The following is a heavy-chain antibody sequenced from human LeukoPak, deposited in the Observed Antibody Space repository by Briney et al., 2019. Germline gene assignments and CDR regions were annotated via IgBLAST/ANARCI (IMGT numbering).Heavy chain of an antibody. CDR1: GGSISSYY. J-gene: IGHJ4*02. CDR2: IYDSGST. D-gene: IGHD1-26*01. Sequence: SETLSLTCTVSGGSISSYYWSWIRQPPGKGLEWIGYIYDSGSTNYNPSLKSRVTISVDTSKNQFSLKLSSVTAADTAVYYCARHMHSGRYYGTDYWGQGTLVTVSS. V-gene: IGHV4-59*08. CDR3: ARHMHSGRYYGTDY.